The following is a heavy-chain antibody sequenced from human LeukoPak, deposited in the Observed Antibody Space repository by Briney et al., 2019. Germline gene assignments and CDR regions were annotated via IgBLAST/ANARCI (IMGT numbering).Heavy chain of an antibody. CDR2: IYSGGST. V-gene: IGHV3-53*01. Sequence: GGSLRLSGAASGFTVSSNYMSWVRQAPGKGLEWVSVIYSGGSTYYADSVKGRFTISRDNSKNTLYLQMNSLRAEDTAVYYCAAAPSSWADYWGQGTLVTVSS. CDR1: GFTVSSNY. D-gene: IGHD6-13*01. J-gene: IGHJ4*02. CDR3: AAAPSSWADY.